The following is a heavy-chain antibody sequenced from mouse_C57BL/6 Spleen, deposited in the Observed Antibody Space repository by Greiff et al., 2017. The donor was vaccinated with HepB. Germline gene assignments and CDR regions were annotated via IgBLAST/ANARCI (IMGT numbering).Heavy chain of an antibody. CDR3: TRMGYYGSSYVGVNAMDY. V-gene: IGHV1-15*01. CDR1: GYTFTDYE. Sequence: QVQLKESGAELVRPGASVTLSCKASGYTFTDYEMHWVKQTPVHGLEWIGAIDPETGGTAYNQKFKGKAILTADKSSSTAYMELRSLTSEDSAVYYCTRMGYYGSSYVGVNAMDYWGQGTSVTVSS. J-gene: IGHJ4*01. D-gene: IGHD1-1*01. CDR2: IDPETGGT.